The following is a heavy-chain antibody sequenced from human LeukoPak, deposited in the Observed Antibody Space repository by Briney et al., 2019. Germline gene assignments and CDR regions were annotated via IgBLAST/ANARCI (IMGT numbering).Heavy chain of an antibody. Sequence: PGGSLRLSCAASGFTFSSYSMNWVRQAPGKGLEWVPYISSSSSTIYYADSVRGRFTISRDNAKNSLYLQMNSLRAEDTAVYYCARDPNSLVGATRGWFDPWGQGTLVTVSS. D-gene: IGHD1-26*01. V-gene: IGHV3-48*01. CDR2: ISSSSSTI. J-gene: IGHJ5*02. CDR3: ARDPNSLVGATRGWFDP. CDR1: GFTFSSYS.